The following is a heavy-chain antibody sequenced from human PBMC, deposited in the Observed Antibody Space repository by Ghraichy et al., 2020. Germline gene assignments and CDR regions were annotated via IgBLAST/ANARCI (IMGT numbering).Heavy chain of an antibody. CDR3: ARDPEVTYYYDSSGYFH. CDR2: ISSSSSTI. V-gene: IGHV3-48*02. J-gene: IGHJ4*02. Sequence: GGYLRLSCAASGFTFSSYSMNWVRQAPGKGLEWVSYISSSSSTIYYADSVKGRFTISRDNAKNSLYLQMNSLRDEDTAVYYCARDPEVTYYYDSSGYFHWGQGTLVTVSS. D-gene: IGHD3-22*01. CDR1: GFTFSSYS.